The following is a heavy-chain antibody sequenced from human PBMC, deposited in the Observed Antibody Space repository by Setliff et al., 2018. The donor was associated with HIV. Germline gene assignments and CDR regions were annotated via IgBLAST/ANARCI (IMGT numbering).Heavy chain of an antibody. Sequence: SETLSLTCTVSGGSILTTNYYYNWIRQPAGKGLEGIGRIYTSDNTFYNPSLKSRVTISLDASKNQFSLRLSSVTAADTAMYFRARGVVALSPRGHLDLWGQGTLVTVSS. CDR1: GGSILTTNYY. D-gene: IGHD5-12*01. J-gene: IGHJ4*03. V-gene: IGHV4-61*02. CDR2: IYTSDNT. CDR3: ARGVVALSPRGHLDL.